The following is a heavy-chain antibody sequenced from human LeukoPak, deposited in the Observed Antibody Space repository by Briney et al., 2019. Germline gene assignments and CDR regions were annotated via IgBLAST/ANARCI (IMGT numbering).Heavy chain of an antibody. V-gene: IGHV4-30-4*08. CDR3: ARAPVRGTYGGNSGENSD. CDR1: GGSISSGDYY. D-gene: IGHD4-23*01. Sequence: SETLSLTCTVSGGSISSGDYYWSWIRQPPGKGLEWIGYIYYSGSTYYNPSLKSRVTISVDTSKNQFSLKLSSVTAADTAVYYCARAPVRGTYGGNSGENSDWGQGTLVTVSS. J-gene: IGHJ4*02. CDR2: IYYSGST.